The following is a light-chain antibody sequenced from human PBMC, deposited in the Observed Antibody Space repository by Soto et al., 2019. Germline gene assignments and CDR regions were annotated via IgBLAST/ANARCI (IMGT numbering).Light chain of an antibody. CDR3: SSYSTSYFYF. J-gene: IGLJ1*01. CDR1: TSDIGFYDY. Sequence: QSALTQPASVSWSPGQPLTISCTVTTSDIGFYDYVSWYQQYPCKAPKLLIYGVTIRPSGISNRFSGSKYGSTASLTISGLRDEDEADYYCSSYSTSYFYFFGSGTKVTVL. V-gene: IGLV2-14*01. CDR2: GVT.